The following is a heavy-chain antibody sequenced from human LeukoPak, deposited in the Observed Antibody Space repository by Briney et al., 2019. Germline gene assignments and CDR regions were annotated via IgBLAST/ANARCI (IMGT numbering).Heavy chain of an antibody. CDR2: ISDGSDYI. D-gene: IGHD2/OR15-2a*01. CDR1: GFTFSTST. J-gene: IGHJ5*02. V-gene: IGHV3-21*01. CDR3: VRIPNSADFPNWFDP. Sequence: PGGSLRLSCAASGFTFSTSTMNWVRQAPGKGLDWVSSISDGSDYIYYADSVKGRFTISRDNAKNSLHLQMNSLRGEDTAVYYCVRIPNSADFPNWFDPWGQGTLVTVSS.